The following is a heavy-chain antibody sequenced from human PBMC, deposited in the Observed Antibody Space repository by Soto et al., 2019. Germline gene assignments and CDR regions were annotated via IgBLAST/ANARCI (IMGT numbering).Heavy chain of an antibody. J-gene: IGHJ5*02. CDR2: INGDGSDT. Sequence: PGGSLRLSCTASGFTFSSYWMHWVRQAPGKGLMWVSRINGDGSDTTYADSVKGRFTISRDNAKNTLYLQMNSLRAEDTAVYYCARSDWFDPWGQGTLVTVSS. CDR1: GFTFSSYW. CDR3: ARSDWFDP. V-gene: IGHV3-74*01.